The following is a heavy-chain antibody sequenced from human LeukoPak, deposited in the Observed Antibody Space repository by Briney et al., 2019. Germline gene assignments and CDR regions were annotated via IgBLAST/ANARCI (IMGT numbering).Heavy chain of an antibody. CDR1: GYLITSYW. CDR2: IHPGDSDT. J-gene: IGHJ4*02. CDR3: LCTVFGVPH. D-gene: IGHD3-3*01. V-gene: IGHV5-51*01. Sequence: AESLMISCRGSGYLITSYWIGCVRQLPGNSLEWVGVIHPGDSDTRYSPSFQGQVTISADKSITTAYLQWSSLKASDTAIYYCLCTVFGVPHWAQGTLVTVSS.